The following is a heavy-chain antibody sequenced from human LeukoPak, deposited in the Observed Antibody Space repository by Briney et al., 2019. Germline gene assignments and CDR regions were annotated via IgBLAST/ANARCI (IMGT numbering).Heavy chain of an antibody. CDR3: ARGQDWVDP. J-gene: IGHJ5*02. CDR2: IYYSGST. Sequence: SETLSLTCTVSGGSISSSSYYWGWILQPPGKGLEWIGSIYYSGSTYYNPSLKSRVTISVDTSKNQFSLKLSSVTAADTAVYYCARGQDWVDPWGQGTLVTVSS. V-gene: IGHV4-39*07. CDR1: GGSISSSSYY.